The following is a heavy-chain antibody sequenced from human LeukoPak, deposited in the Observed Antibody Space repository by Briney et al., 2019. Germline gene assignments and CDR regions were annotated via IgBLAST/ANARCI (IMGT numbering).Heavy chain of an antibody. Sequence: PSETLSLTCTISGGSTSDYFRGWIRQPPGKGLEWIGYIYYSGSTNYNPSLKSRVTISVDTSKNQFSLKLSSVTAADTAVYYCARADYGGNSDYWGQGTLVTVSS. CDR3: ARADYGGNSDY. J-gene: IGHJ4*02. D-gene: IGHD4-23*01. CDR2: IYYSGST. V-gene: IGHV4-59*08. CDR1: GGSTSDYF.